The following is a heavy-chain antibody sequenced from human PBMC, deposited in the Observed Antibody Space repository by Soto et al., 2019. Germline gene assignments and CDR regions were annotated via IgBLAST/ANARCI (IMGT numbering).Heavy chain of an antibody. D-gene: IGHD6-6*01. V-gene: IGHV1-8*01. CDR1: GYTFTSYD. J-gene: IGHJ6*02. Sequence: ASVKVSCKASGYTFTSYDINWVRQATGQGLEWMGWMNPNSGNTGYAQKFQGRVTMTRNTSISTAYMELSSLRSEDTAVYYCARDSNIAVRRYYYYYGMDVWGQGTTVTVSS. CDR3: ARDSNIAVRRYYYYYGMDV. CDR2: MNPNSGNT.